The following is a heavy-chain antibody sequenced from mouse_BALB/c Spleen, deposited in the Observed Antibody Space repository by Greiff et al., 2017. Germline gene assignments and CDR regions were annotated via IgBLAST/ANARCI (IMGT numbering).Heavy chain of an antibody. J-gene: IGHJ4*01. D-gene: IGHD2-3*01. CDR1: GYSITSDYA. CDR3: ARRSYDGYYNYAMDY. CDR2: ISYSGST. Sequence: EVQGVESGPGLVKPSQSLSLTCTVTGYSITSDYAWNWIRQFPGNKLEWMGYISYSGSTSYNPSLKSRISITRDTSKNQFFLQLNSVTTEDTATYYCARRSYDGYYNYAMDYWGQGTSVTVSS. V-gene: IGHV3-2*02.